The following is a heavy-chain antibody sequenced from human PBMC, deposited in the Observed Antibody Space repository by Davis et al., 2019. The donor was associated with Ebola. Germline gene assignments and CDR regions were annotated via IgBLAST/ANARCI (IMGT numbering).Heavy chain of an antibody. CDR2: THGDGSI. CDR3: ARDRRLIPAAMS. CDR1: GFTVSNNY. Sequence: GESLKISCAASGFTVSNNYVSWVRQAPGKGLECVSITHGDGSIHYADSVKGRFTISRDNAKNSLSLQMNSLRAEDTAVYYCARDRRLIPAAMSWGQGTLVTVSS. J-gene: IGHJ5*02. V-gene: IGHV3-53*01. D-gene: IGHD2-2*01.